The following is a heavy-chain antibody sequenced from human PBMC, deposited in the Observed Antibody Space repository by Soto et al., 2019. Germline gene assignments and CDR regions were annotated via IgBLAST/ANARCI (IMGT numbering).Heavy chain of an antibody. Sequence: PSETLSLTCTVSGGSISSSSYYWGWIRQPPGKGLEWIGSIYYSGSTYYNPSLKSRVTISVDTSKNQFSLKLSSVTAADTAVYYFARRGYCSGGSCYGPWFDPWGQGTLVTVSS. CDR1: GGSISSSSYY. D-gene: IGHD2-15*01. V-gene: IGHV4-39*01. CDR2: IYYSGST. CDR3: ARRGYCSGGSCYGPWFDP. J-gene: IGHJ5*02.